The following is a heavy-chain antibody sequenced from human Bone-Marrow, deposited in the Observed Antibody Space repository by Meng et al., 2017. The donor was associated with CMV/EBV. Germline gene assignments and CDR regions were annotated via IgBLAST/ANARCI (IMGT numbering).Heavy chain of an antibody. J-gene: IGHJ6*02. CDR1: GHTFTGYY. V-gene: IGHV1-46*01. CDR2: INPSGGST. CDR3: ARGSAVRGVIVYYYGMDV. D-gene: IGHD3-10*01. Sequence: ASVKVSCKASGHTFTGYYMHWVRQAPGQGLEWMGIINPSGGSTSYAQKFQGRVTMTRDTSTSTVYMELSSLRSEDTAVYYCARGSAVRGVIVYYYGMDVWGQGTTVTVSS.